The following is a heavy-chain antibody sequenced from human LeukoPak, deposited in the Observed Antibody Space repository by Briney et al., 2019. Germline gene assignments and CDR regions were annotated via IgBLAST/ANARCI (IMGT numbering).Heavy chain of an antibody. D-gene: IGHD4-11*01. Sequence: RASVKVSCKASGYTCTSYGISWVRQAPGPGLEWMGWISSYDGSTNYAEKFQDRVTVTTDKSTSTIYMEPASVRSDDTAVYSCARARLPSAYFDYWGQGTLDTVSS. CDR3: ARARLPSAYFDY. J-gene: IGHJ4*02. V-gene: IGHV1-18*01. CDR2: ISSYDGST. CDR1: GYTCTSYG.